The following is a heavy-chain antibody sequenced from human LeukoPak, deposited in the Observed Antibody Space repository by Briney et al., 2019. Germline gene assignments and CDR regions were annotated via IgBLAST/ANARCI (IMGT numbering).Heavy chain of an antibody. Sequence: PSETLSLTCTVSGGSISSGSYFWSWIRQSAGKGLEWIGRIDSSGNSNYNPSLKSRVTISLDTSKNQFSLKLTSVTAADTAVYYCAREPLPNGVWRVGWFDPWGQGTLVTVSS. CDR2: IDSSGNS. D-gene: IGHD2-8*01. CDR1: GGSISSGSYF. CDR3: AREPLPNGVWRVGWFDP. J-gene: IGHJ5*02. V-gene: IGHV4-61*02.